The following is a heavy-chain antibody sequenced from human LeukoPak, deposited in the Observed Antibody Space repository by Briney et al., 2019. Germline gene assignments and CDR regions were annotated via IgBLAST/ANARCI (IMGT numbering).Heavy chain of an antibody. D-gene: IGHD6-6*01. V-gene: IGHV3-23*01. CDR3: AKGRMGSSSYYFDY. CDR1: GFTFSRYD. CDR2: ISGDGGST. J-gene: IGHJ4*02. Sequence: GGSLRLSCAASGFTFSRYDMSWVRQAPGKGLEWVSAISGDGGSTYYADSEKGRFTISRDNSKNTLYLQMNSLRAEDTAVYYCAKGRMGSSSYYFDYWGQGTLVTVSS.